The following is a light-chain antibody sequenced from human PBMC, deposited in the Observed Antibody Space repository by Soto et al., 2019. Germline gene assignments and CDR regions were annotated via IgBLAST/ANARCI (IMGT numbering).Light chain of an antibody. Sequence: EIVLTQSPATLSLSPGERVTLSCRASQSFSNSLAWYQQKPGQPPRLLIYGASSRATGIPDRFSGSGSGTDFTLTISRLEPEDFAVYYCQQYGSSPFTFGPGTKVDIK. CDR2: GAS. CDR3: QQYGSSPFT. J-gene: IGKJ3*01. V-gene: IGKV3-20*01. CDR1: QSFSNS.